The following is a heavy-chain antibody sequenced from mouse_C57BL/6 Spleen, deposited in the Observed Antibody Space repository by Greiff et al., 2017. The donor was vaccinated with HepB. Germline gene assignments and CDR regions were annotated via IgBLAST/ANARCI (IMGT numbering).Heavy chain of an antibody. V-gene: IGHV1-22*01. CDR2: INPNNGGT. CDR1: GYTFTDYN. CDR3: ARCSYYGSSYEYFDV. Sequence: EVQLQQSGPELVKPGASVKMSCKASGYTFTDYNMHWVKQSHGKSLEWIGYINPNNGGTSYNQKFKGKATLTVNKSSSTAYMELRSLTSEDSAVYYCARCSYYGSSYEYFDVWGTGTTVTVSS. D-gene: IGHD1-1*01. J-gene: IGHJ1*03.